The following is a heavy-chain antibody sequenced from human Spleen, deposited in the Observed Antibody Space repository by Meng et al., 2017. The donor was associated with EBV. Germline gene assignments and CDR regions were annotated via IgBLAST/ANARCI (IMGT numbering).Heavy chain of an antibody. D-gene: IGHD3-22*01. CDR1: GAPISSTDYY. CDR3: AREPGGPYYDTSGYYFDY. CDR2: FHYSGGT. V-gene: IGHV4-39*07. Sequence: QLQESGPGLVKPSETLSLTCTVSGAPISSTDYYWAWIRQPPGKGLEWIGTFHYSGGTYYHPSLKSQVTISIDTSRNEFSLNLNSVTAADTAVYYCAREPGGPYYDTSGYYFDYWGQGILVTVSS. J-gene: IGHJ4*02.